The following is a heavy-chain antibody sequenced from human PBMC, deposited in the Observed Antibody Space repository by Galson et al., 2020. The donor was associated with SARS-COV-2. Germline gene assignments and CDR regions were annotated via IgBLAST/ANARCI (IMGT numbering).Heavy chain of an antibody. CDR1: GYSFTSYG. Sequence: ASVKVSCKAFGYSFTSYGISWVRQAPGQELEWMGWISAYSGNTNYAQKLQGRVTVTTDTSTTTAYMELRSLRFDDTAVYYCARDPGMVRGVKSDYWGQGTLVTVSS. V-gene: IGHV1-18*04. J-gene: IGHJ4*02. D-gene: IGHD3-10*01. CDR3: ARDPGMVRGVKSDY. CDR2: ISAYSGNT.